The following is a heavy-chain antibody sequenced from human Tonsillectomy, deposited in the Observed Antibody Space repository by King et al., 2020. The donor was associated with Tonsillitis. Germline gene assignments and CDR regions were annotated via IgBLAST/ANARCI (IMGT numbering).Heavy chain of an antibody. CDR2: IYPGDSDT. J-gene: IGHJ2*01. D-gene: IGHD1-26*01. CDR1: GYSFSSYW. Sequence: QLVQSGAEVKKPGESLKISCKGSGYSFSSYWIAWVRQMPGKGLEWMGIIYPGDSDTRYSPSFQGQVTISPDKSISTAYLQWSSLKASDTAIYYCATPGATGYWYFDLWGRGTLVTVSS. CDR3: ATPGATGYWYFDL. V-gene: IGHV5-51*01.